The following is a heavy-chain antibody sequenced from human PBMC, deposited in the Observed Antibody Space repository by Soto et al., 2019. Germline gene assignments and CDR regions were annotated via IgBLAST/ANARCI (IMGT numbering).Heavy chain of an antibody. V-gene: IGHV4-59*01. CDR1: GGSISSYY. Sequence: QVQLQESGPGLVKPSETLSLTCTVSGGSISSYYWSWIRQPPGTGLEWIGYIYYSGRTNYNPSLKSRVTISVDTSKNQFSLKLSSVTAADTAVYYCARNRQYYSSLGMDVWGQGTTVTVSS. CDR3: ARNRQYYSSLGMDV. CDR2: IYYSGRT. D-gene: IGHD4-4*01. J-gene: IGHJ6*02.